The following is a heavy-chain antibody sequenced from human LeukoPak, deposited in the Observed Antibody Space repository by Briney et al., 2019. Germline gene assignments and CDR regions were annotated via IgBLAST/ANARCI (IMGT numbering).Heavy chain of an antibody. CDR2: IYTSGST. CDR3: AKGNPFYDY. D-gene: IGHD5/OR15-5a*01. V-gene: IGHV4-39*07. J-gene: IGHJ4*02. Sequence: SETLSLTCTVSGGSISNNNYYWGWLRQPPGKGLEWIGNIYTSGSTYYSPSLKSRVIISLDTSKNQFSLTLSSVTAADTAVYYCAKGNPFYDYWGQGTLVTVSS. CDR1: GGSISNNNYY.